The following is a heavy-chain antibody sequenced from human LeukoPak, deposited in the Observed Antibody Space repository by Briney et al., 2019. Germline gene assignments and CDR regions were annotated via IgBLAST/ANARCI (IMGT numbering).Heavy chain of an antibody. V-gene: IGHV3-20*04. CDR3: AKAQKFIADSIDY. Sequence: GGSLRLSCAASGFNFDDYGMSWVRQAPGKGLEWVSGINWSGDSTGYADSVKGRFTISRDNSKNTLYLQMNSLRAEDTAVYYCAKAQKFIADSIDYWGQGTLVTVSS. D-gene: IGHD6-13*01. CDR1: GFNFDDYG. J-gene: IGHJ4*02. CDR2: INWSGDST.